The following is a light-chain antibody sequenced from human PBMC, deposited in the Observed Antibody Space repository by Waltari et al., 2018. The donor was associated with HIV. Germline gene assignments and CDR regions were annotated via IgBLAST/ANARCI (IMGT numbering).Light chain of an antibody. CDR3: QQYNNFPLT. CDR2: WAS. Sequence: DIVMTQSPDSLAVSLGERATIKCNSSRTILYTSNNQNYLAWYQQKPGQPPKLLIYWASTRQPGVPDRFSGSGSGTDFTLTISSLQSEDFALYYCQQYNNFPLTFGGGTKVEIK. CDR1: RTILYTSNNQNY. J-gene: IGKJ4*01. V-gene: IGKV4-1*01.